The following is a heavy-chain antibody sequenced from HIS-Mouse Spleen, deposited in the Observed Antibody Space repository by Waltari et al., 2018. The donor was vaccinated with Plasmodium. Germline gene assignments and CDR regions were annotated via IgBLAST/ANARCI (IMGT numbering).Heavy chain of an antibody. D-gene: IGHD1-7*01. V-gene: IGHV4-39*07. CDR3: ARDRITGTSYFDY. Sequence: QLQLQESGPGLVKPSETLSLTCTVSGGSISSSSYYWGWIRQPPGKGLEWIGSIYYSGGTSYNPSLKSRVTISVDTSKNQFSLKLGSVTAADTAVYYCARDRITGTSYFDYWGQGTLVTVSS. CDR1: GGSISSSSYY. J-gene: IGHJ4*02. CDR2: IYYSGGT.